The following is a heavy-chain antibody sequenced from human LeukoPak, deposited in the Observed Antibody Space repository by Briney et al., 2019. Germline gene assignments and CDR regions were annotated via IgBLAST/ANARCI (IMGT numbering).Heavy chain of an antibody. CDR1: GYTFTGYY. J-gene: IGHJ1*01. V-gene: IGHV1-2*02. D-gene: IGHD2-15*01. Sequence: ASMKVSCKASGYTFTGYYMHWVRQAPGQGLEWMGWINPNSGGTNYAQKFQGRVTMTRDTSISTAYVELSRLRSDDTAVYYCARYGSARYCSGGSCYYFQHWARAPWSPSPQ. CDR3: ARYGSARYCSGGSCYYFQH. CDR2: INPNSGGT.